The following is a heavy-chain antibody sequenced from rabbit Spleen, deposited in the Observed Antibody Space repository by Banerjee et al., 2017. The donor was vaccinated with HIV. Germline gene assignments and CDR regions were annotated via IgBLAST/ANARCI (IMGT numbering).Heavy chain of an antibody. D-gene: IGHD2-1*01. J-gene: IGHJ4*01. V-gene: IGHV1S47*01. CDR1: GFDFSNYG. Sequence: QEQLVESGGGLVQPGGSLKLSCKASGFDFSNYGVTWVRQAPGKGLEWIGYIEPIFGNTYYANWVNGRFTISRDNAQNTVFLQMTSLAAADTATYFCARPDNGDYKGWNLWGQGTLVTVS. CDR3: ARPDNGDYKGWNL. CDR2: IEPIFGNT.